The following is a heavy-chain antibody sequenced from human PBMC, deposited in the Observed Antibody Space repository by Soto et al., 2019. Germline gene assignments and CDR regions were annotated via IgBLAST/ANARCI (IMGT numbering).Heavy chain of an antibody. Sequence: QVQLVQSGAEVQKPGASVKVSCKTSGDIFNNFGITWVRQAPGLGLEWLGWIYSKAGTINFAQKFQGRVTMTTDTSTSTAYMELRSLTFDDSAVYFCARDIDFDIDYWVQGTLVTVS. V-gene: IGHV1-18*01. CDR3: ARDIDFDIDY. D-gene: IGHD3-9*01. CDR1: GDIFNNFG. CDR2: IYSKAGTI. J-gene: IGHJ4*02.